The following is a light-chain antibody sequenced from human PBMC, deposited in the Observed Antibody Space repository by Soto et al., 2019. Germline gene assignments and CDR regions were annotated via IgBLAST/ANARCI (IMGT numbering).Light chain of an antibody. CDR2: EIN. J-gene: IGLJ2*01. CDR3: SSDTTSSTLI. Sequence: QSALTQPASVSGSPGQSITISCTGTSSDIGSYNFVSWYQQHPGKAPKLLIHEINNWPSGVSIRFSGSKSGNTASLTISGLQAEDEADYYCSSDTTSSTLIFGGGTKLTVL. CDR1: SSDIGSYNF. V-gene: IGLV2-14*01.